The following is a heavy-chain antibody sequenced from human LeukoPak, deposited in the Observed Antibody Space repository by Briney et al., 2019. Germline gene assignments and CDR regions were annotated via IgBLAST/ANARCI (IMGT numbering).Heavy chain of an antibody. CDR3: AKDQYSSGWYFDY. CDR1: GFTFSNYG. Sequence: GGCLRLSCATYGFTFSNYGMNWVRQAAGKGLEWVSYISSTSSTINDGDSVKGRFTSSRDNAKNSLYLQMNSLRAEDTAVYYCAKDQYSSGWYFDYWGQGTLVTVSS. D-gene: IGHD6-19*01. V-gene: IGHV3-48*01. J-gene: IGHJ4*02. CDR2: ISSTSSTI.